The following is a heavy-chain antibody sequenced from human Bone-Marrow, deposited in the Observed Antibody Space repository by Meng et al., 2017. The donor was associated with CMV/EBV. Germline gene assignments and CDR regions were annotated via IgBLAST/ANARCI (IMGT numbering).Heavy chain of an antibody. J-gene: IGHJ5*02. V-gene: IGHV4-34*01. CDR1: GGPFRGYY. D-gene: IGHD3-10*01. CDR3: ARGARGGWFDP. CDR2: INHSGST. Sequence: LNCAVYGGPFRGYYWSWIRQPPGKGLEWIGEINHSGSTNYNPSLKSRVTISVDTSKNQFSLKLSSVTAADTAVYYCARGARGGWFDPWGQGTLVTVSS.